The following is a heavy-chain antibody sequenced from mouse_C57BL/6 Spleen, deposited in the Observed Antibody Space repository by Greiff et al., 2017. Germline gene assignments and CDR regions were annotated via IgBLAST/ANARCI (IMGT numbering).Heavy chain of an antibody. V-gene: IGHV1-64*01. CDR3: ARERDYAMGY. J-gene: IGHJ4*01. CDR2: IHPNSGST. CDR1: GYTFTSYW. Sequence: QVQLQQPGAELVKPGASVKLSCKASGYTFTSYWMHWVKQRPGQGLEWIGMIHPNSGSTNYNEKFKSKVTMTVDKSSSTAYMQLSSLTSEDSAVYYCARERDYAMGYWGQGTSVTVSS.